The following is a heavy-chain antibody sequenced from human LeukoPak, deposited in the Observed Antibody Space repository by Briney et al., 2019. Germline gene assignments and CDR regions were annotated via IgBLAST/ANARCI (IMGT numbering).Heavy chain of an antibody. CDR1: GFTFSSYG. Sequence: GRSLRLSCAASGFTFSSYGMHWVRQAPGKGLERVAVISYDGSNKYYADSVKGRFTISRDNSKNTLYLQMNSLRAEDTAVYYCAKTGKQPARYSSGWFFDYWGQGTLVTVSS. V-gene: IGHV3-30*18. J-gene: IGHJ4*02. CDR3: AKTGKQPARYSSGWFFDY. CDR2: ISYDGSNK. D-gene: IGHD6-19*01.